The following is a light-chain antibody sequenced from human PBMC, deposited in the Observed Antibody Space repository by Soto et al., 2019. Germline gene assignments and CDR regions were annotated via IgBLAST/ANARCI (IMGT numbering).Light chain of an antibody. J-gene: IGKJ2*02. V-gene: IGKV3D-20*02. Sequence: EIVLTQSPGTLSLSPGERATLSCRASQSVSTSDFAWYQQKPGQAPRLLMYGASHRASGVGARFTGSGSATDFSLTITSLEPEDFAVYYCQQRGKWPSTFGPGTKVDIK. CDR3: QQRGKWPST. CDR2: GAS. CDR1: QSVSTSD.